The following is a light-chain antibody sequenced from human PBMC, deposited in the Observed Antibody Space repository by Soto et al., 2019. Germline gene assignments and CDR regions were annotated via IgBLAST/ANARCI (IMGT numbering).Light chain of an antibody. CDR1: QSVHTH. CDR2: YAS. V-gene: IGKV3-11*01. Sequence: EVVLTQSPAALSLSPGERATLSCRASQSVHTHLPWYQKKIGQAPRLLIHYASNRASGIPDRFSGNGSGTDFTLTINNLEAEDFAFYYCQQRGTWPSITFGQGTRL. J-gene: IGKJ5*01. CDR3: QQRGTWPSIT.